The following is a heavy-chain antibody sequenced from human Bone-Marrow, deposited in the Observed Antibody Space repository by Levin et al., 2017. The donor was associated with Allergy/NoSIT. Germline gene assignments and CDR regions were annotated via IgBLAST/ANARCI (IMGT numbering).Heavy chain of an antibody. CDR2: IYTDDRT. Sequence: GESLKISCTASGFTVSNNHMNWVRQAPGKGLEWVSLIYTDDRTNYANSWKGRFTISRDNSKNSLYLQINNLRAEDTALYYCARGDFTYGFGRGWHFDYWGQGVLVAVSS. V-gene: IGHV3-66*01. CDR1: GFTVSNNH. D-gene: IGHD3-10*01. J-gene: IGHJ4*02. CDR3: ARGDFTYGFGRGWHFDY.